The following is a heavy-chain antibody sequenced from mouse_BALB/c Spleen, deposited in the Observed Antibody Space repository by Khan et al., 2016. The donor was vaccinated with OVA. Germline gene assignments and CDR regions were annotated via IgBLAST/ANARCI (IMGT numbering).Heavy chain of an antibody. CDR1: GYTFTDYI. Sequence: VQLQQSVPELVNPGASLKVSCKASGYTFTDYIIGWVKQSTRQGLEWIGDIFPGSGTPYYNEKLKDKATLTADKSSNTAYMQLSSLTSEDSAVYFCARGGYSVFAYWGPGTLVTVSA. D-gene: IGHD1-1*01. CDR3: ARGGYSVFAY. V-gene: IGHV1-77*01. CDR2: IFPGSGTP. J-gene: IGHJ3*01.